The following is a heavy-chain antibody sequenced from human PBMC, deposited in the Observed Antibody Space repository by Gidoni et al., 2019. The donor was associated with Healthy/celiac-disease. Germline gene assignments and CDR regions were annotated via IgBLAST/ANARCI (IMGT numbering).Heavy chain of an antibody. CDR3: TTLDIVVVPAVRGR. CDR1: GFTFSNAW. D-gene: IGHD2-2*03. V-gene: IGHV3-15*01. J-gene: IGHJ4*02. Sequence: EVQLVESGGGLVKPGGSLRLSCAASGFTFSNAWMSWVRQAPGKGLEWVGRIKSKTDGGTTDYAAPVKGRFTISRDDSKNTLYLQMNSLKTEDTAVYYCTTLDIVVVPAVRGRWGQGTLVTVSS. CDR2: IKSKTDGGTT.